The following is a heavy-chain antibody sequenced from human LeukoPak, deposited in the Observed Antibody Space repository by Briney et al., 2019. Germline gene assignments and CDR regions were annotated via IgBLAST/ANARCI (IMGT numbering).Heavy chain of an antibody. J-gene: IGHJ2*01. CDR2: IYHSGST. Sequence: GSLRLSCAASGFTFDDYGMTWVRQTPGKGLEWIGSIYHSGSTYYNPSLKSRVTISVDTSKNQFSLKLSSVTAADTAVYYCARDVGGYRYGYRPTELYWYFDLWGRGTLVTVSS. V-gene: IGHV4-38-2*02. CDR1: GFTFDDYG. D-gene: IGHD5-18*01. CDR3: ARDVGGYRYGYRPTELYWYFDL.